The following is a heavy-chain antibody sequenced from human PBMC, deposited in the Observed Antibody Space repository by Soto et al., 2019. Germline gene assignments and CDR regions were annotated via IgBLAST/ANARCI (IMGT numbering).Heavy chain of an antibody. D-gene: IGHD1-1*01. V-gene: IGHV3-74*01. CDR3: ARGVRNNYGADV. CDR1: GFTFSSYW. CDR2: LNTDGSTT. J-gene: IGHJ6*02. Sequence: EVQLVESGGGLVQPGGSLRLSCAASGFTFSSYWMHWVRQAPGQGLVWVARLNTDGSTTNYADSVKGRFTISRDNAKNTRYLEINSLSAEDTAVYYSARGVRNNYGADVWGQGTTVTVSS.